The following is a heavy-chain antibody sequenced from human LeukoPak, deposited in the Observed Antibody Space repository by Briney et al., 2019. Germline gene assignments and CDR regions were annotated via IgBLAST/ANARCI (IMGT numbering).Heavy chain of an antibody. CDR3: ARDYDYGDYPGY. CDR1: GFMFDDYG. J-gene: IGHJ4*02. D-gene: IGHD4-17*01. CDR2: INWNGGRT. V-gene: IGHV3-20*04. Sequence: EGSLRPSCAASGFMFDDYGMSWVRQAPGKGLEWVSGINWNGGRTGYADSVKGRFTISRDNAKNSLYLQMNSLRAEDTALYYCARDYDYGDYPGYWGQGTLVTVSS.